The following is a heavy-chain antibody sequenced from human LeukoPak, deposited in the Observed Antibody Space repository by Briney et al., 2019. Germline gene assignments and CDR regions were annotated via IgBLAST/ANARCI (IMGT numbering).Heavy chain of an antibody. CDR3: AEEVSSSWYKGWFDP. D-gene: IGHD6-13*01. CDR2: IWYDGSNK. CDR1: GFTFSSYG. J-gene: IGHJ5*02. Sequence: PGGSLRLSCAASGFTFSSYGMRWVRQAPGKGLEWVAVIWYDGSNKYYADSVKGRFTISRDNSKNTLYLQMNSLRAEDTAVYYCAEEVSSSWYKGWFDPWGQGTLVTVSS. V-gene: IGHV3-33*06.